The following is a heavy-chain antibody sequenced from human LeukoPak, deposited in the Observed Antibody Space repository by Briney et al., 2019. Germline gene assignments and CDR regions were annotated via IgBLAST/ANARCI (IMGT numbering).Heavy chain of an antibody. CDR3: ARVRSSWFSFDY. CDR1: GLTFSSYS. D-gene: IGHD6-13*01. J-gene: IGHJ4*02. V-gene: IGHV3-21*01. Sequence: GGSLRLSCAASGLTFSSYSMNWVRQAPGKGLEWVSSISSSSSYIYYADSVKGRFTISRDNAKNSLYLQMNSLRAEDTAVYYCARVRSSWFSFDYWGQGTLVTVSS. CDR2: ISSSSSYI.